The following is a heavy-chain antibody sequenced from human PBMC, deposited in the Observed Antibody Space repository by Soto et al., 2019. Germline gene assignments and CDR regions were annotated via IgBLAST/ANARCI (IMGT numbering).Heavy chain of an antibody. D-gene: IGHD2-15*01. J-gene: IGHJ4*02. CDR2: INHSGST. Sequence: PXETLSLTCAVYGGSXSGYYWSWIRQPPGKGLEWIGEINHSGSTNYNPSLKSRVTISVDTSKNQFSLKLSSVTAADTAVYYWGGVRGGGRGAKDTKYFFDHWGPGNLVTVSS. CDR3: GGVRGGGRGAKDTKYFFDH. CDR1: GGSXSGYY. V-gene: IGHV4-34*01.